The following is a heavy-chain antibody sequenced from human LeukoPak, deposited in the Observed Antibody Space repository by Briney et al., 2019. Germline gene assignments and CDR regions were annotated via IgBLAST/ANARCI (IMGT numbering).Heavy chain of an antibody. D-gene: IGHD3-10*01. Sequence: GGSLRLSCVASGFTLSSSSMNWVRQAPGKGLEWVSYIRGSSSTIYYADSVKGRFTISRDNAKNSLYLQMNSLRAEDTAVYYCARDLWDYFGSGTYYYYAMDVWGQGTTVTVSS. CDR1: GFTLSSSS. CDR2: IRGSSSTI. V-gene: IGHV3-48*01. CDR3: ARDLWDYFGSGTYYYYAMDV. J-gene: IGHJ6*02.